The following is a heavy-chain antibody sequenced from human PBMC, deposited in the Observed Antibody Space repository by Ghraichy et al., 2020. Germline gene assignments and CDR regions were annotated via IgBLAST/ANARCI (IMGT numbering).Heavy chain of an antibody. CDR3: ASQGIAARSPYYYGMDV. CDR2: IYPGDSDT. Sequence: GESLNISCKGSGYSFTSYWIGWVRQMPGKGLEWMGIIYPGDSDTRYSPSFQGQVTISADKSISTAYLQWSSLKASDTAMYYCASQGIAARSPYYYGMDVWGQGTTVTVSS. D-gene: IGHD6-6*01. V-gene: IGHV5-51*01. J-gene: IGHJ6*02. CDR1: GYSFTSYW.